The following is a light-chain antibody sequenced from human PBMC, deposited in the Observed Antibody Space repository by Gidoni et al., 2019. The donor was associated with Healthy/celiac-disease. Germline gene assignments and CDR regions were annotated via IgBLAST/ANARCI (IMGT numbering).Light chain of an antibody. CDR2: EVS. J-gene: IGKJ1*01. V-gene: IGKV2D-29*01. CDR3: MQSIQLPWT. CDR1: HSLLHSDGKTY. Sequence: DIVMTQTPLSMSVTPGQPASISCKSSHSLLHSDGKTYLSWYLQKPGQPPLLLIYEVSNLFSGVPDRCSGSGSGTDFTLKISLVDAEDVGVYYCMQSIQLPWTFGQGTKLEIK.